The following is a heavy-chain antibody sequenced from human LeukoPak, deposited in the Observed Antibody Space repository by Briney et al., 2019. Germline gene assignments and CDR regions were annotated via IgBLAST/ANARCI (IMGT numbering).Heavy chain of an antibody. CDR2: IYTTGGT. Sequence: MPSEALSLNCAVYGGSFSGYYWSWIRQPAGKGLEWIGRIYTTGGTNYNPSLKSRVTISVDTSKNQFSLKLSSVTAADTAVYYCARDLSDDSSGYSYYFDYWGQGTLVTVSS. CDR1: GGSFSGYY. D-gene: IGHD3-22*01. J-gene: IGHJ4*02. CDR3: ARDLSDDSSGYSYYFDY. V-gene: IGHV4-4*07.